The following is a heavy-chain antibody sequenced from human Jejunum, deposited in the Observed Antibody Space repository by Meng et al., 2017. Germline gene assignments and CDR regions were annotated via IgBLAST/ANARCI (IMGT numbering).Heavy chain of an antibody. Sequence: GESLKISCAASGFTFSSYEMNWVRQAPGKGLEWVSYISDSGTTIYYADSVKGRFTTSRDNAKNSLYLQMNSLRAEDTALYYCARDMSVAGNTRPYYFDYWGQGTLVTVLL. J-gene: IGHJ4*02. V-gene: IGHV3-48*03. CDR3: ARDMSVAGNTRPYYFDY. CDR1: GFTFSSYE. CDR2: ISDSGTTI. D-gene: IGHD6-19*01.